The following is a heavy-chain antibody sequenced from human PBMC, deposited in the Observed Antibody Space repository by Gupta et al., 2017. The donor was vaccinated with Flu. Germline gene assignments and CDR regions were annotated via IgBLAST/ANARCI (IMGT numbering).Heavy chain of an antibody. D-gene: IGHD1-26*01. CDR1: GITLSSHD. Sequence: EVQLVESGGGSVQPGGSLRLSCVGSGITLSSHDMSWVRQAPGRRLEWVSFISPTATIYYGDPVRGRFTISRDNAKNSLYLQMSGLRDEDTAVYYCARGHWDNWGQGTLVTVSS. V-gene: IGHV3-48*03. CDR2: ISPTATI. CDR3: ARGHWDN. J-gene: IGHJ1*01.